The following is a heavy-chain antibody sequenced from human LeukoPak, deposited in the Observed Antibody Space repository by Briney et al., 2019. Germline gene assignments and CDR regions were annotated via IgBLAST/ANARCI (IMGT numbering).Heavy chain of an antibody. V-gene: IGHV4-4*02. CDR1: GGSISSINW. CDR3: ARGDYYDSSGYQSPSFDY. D-gene: IGHD3-22*01. Sequence: SETLSLTCGVSGGSISSINWWCWVRQPPGRGLERIGEIYHGGGSNYNPSLRSRVTMSLDKSKNQFSLKLSSVTAADTAVYYCARGDYYDSSGYQSPSFDYWGQGTLVTVSS. CDR2: IYHGGGS. J-gene: IGHJ4*02.